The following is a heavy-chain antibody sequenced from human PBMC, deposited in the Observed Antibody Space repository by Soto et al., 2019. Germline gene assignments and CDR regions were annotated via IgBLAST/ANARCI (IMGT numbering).Heavy chain of an antibody. V-gene: IGHV1-46*01. J-gene: IGHJ3*02. CDR2: INPTGTMT. CDR1: GYTFITSYY. D-gene: IGHD5-12*01. CDR3: ARDTGYDHDAFDI. Sequence: QVQLVQSGAEVKKPGASVKLSCKASGYTFITSYYTHWVRQAPGQGLEWMGIINPTGTMTKYSERFQGRHTMTRDTSTSTDYMELSTLTSEDTAVYFCARDTGYDHDAFDIWGQGTMVTISS.